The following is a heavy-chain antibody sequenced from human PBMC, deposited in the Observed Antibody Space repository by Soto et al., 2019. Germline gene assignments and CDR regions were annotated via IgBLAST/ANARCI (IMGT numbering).Heavy chain of an antibody. D-gene: IGHD3-3*01. CDR3: TTALYYDFWSGYYRGALDI. CDR1: GFTFSNAW. J-gene: IGHJ3*02. Sequence: GGSLRLSCAASGFTFSNAWMNWVRQAPGKGLEWVGRIKSKTDGGTTDYAAPVKGRFTISRDDSKNTLYLQMNSLKTEDTAVYYCTTALYYDFWSGYYRGALDIWGQGTMVTVSS. V-gene: IGHV3-15*07. CDR2: IKSKTDGGTT.